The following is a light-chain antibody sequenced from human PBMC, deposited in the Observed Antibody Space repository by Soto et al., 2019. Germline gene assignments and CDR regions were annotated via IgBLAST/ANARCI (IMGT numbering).Light chain of an antibody. CDR1: QGVTTN. CDR2: DVS. J-gene: IGKJ5*01. Sequence: EIVMTQSPGTLSVSPGASAALSCRAGQGVTTNFAWYQQKSGQSPRLLSYDVSTRATGVPARFSGTGSETDFTLTISGLQSDDSAVYFCQQYNNWPFSFGQGTRLE. CDR3: QQYNNWPFS. V-gene: IGKV3-15*01.